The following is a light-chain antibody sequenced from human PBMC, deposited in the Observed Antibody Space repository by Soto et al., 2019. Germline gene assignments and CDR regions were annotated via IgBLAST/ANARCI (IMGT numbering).Light chain of an antibody. CDR3: QQLTDWPPQWT. CDR1: QSISSY. Sequence: EVVLTQYPDTLSLPPGEGATLSCRASQSISSYLAWYQQKPGQAPRLLIYDASSRATGIPARFSGSGSGTDFTLTISSLEPEDFAVYYCQQLTDWPPQWTFGQGTKVDIK. J-gene: IGKJ1*01. CDR2: DAS. V-gene: IGKV3-11*01.